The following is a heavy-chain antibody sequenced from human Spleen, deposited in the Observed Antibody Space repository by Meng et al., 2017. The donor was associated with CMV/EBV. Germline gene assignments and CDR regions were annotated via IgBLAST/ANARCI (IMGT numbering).Heavy chain of an antibody. V-gene: IGHV3-30*02. CDR3: ARVGTLRGYCSSTSCHIDY. Sequence: GGSLRLSCAASGFTFSSYGMHWVRQAPGKGLEWVAFIRYDGSNKYYADSVKGRFTISRDNSKNTLYLQMNSLRAEDTAVYYCARVGTLRGYCSSTSCHIDYWGQGALVTVSS. CDR2: IRYDGSNK. D-gene: IGHD2-2*01. J-gene: IGHJ4*02. CDR1: GFTFSSYG.